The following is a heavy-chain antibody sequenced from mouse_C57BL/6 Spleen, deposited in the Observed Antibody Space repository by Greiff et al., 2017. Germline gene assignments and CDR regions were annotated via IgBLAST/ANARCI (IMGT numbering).Heavy chain of an antibody. V-gene: IGHV1-50*01. CDR2: IDPSDSYT. Sequence: QVQLQQPGAELVKPGASVKLSCKASGYTFTSYWMQWVKQRPGQGLEWIGEIDPSDSYTNYNQKFKGKATLTVDKSSSTAYMQLSSLTSEDSAVYYCARGEAGSSGPYYAMDYWGQGTSVTVSS. CDR3: ARGEAGSSGPYYAMDY. CDR1: GYTFTSYW. D-gene: IGHD3-2*02. J-gene: IGHJ4*01.